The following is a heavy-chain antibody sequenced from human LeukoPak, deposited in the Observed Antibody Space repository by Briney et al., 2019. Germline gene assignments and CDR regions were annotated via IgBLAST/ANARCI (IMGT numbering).Heavy chain of an antibody. V-gene: IGHV4-38-2*02. D-gene: IGHD1-1*01. CDR1: GYSISSTYY. J-gene: IGHJ4*02. Sequence: SETLSLTCTVSGYSISSTYYWGWIRQPPGKGLEWVGSVFHSGNTYYNPSLKSRVTISVDTSKNQFSLKLSSVTAADTAVFYCARGTGRYKLDYWGQGTLVTVSS. CDR2: VFHSGNT. CDR3: ARGTGRYKLDY.